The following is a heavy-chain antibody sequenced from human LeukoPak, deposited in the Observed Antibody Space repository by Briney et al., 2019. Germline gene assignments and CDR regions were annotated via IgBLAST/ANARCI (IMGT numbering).Heavy chain of an antibody. CDR2: INPNSGGT. J-gene: IGHJ4*02. V-gene: IGHV1-2*02. D-gene: IGHD2-2*01. Sequence: ASVKVPCKASGYTFTGYYMHWLRQAPGQGLEWMGWINPNSGGTNYAQKFQGRVTMTRDTSISTAYMELSRLRSDDTAVYYCARAAVPAAHPYFDYWGQGTLVTVSS. CDR1: GYTFTGYY. CDR3: ARAAVPAAHPYFDY.